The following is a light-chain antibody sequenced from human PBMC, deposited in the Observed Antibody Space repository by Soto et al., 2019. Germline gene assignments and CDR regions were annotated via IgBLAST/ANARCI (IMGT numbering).Light chain of an antibody. J-gene: IGLJ1*01. CDR2: EVS. CDR1: SSDVGSYNR. CDR3: SSYKISSTYV. Sequence: QSGLTQPPSVSGSPGQSVAISCTGTSSDVGSYNRVSWYQQPPGTAPKLIISEVSNRPSGVPDRFSGSKSGNTASLTISGLQAEDEGDYYCSSYKISSTYVFGTVTKVTVL. V-gene: IGLV2-18*02.